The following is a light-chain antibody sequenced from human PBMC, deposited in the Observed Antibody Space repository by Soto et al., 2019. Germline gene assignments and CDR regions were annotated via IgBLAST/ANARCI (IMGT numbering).Light chain of an antibody. CDR3: MQGLQIPRT. V-gene: IGKV2-28*01. Sequence: DIVMTQSPLSLPVTPGETASISCRSSQSLLHSNGYTYLDWYLQKPGQSPQLLIYLGSNRASGVPERFSASGSGTDFTLKISRVEAGDVGVYYCMQGLQIPRTFGQGTKVEIK. CDR1: QSLLHSNGYTY. J-gene: IGKJ1*01. CDR2: LGS.